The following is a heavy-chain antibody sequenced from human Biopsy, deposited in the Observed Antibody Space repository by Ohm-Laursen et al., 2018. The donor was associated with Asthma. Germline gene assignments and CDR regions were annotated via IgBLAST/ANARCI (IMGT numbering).Heavy chain of an antibody. V-gene: IGHV1-69*04. CDR1: GGSFSNFA. Sequence: ASVKVSCKASGGSFSNFAFSWVRQAPGHGLEWMGTILTKFDITSYAEKFQGKVTITADKSTSTTHMELSRLRSEDTAVYYCARSYDTDSYPVLVLDYWGQGTLVTVSS. J-gene: IGHJ4*02. D-gene: IGHD3-22*01. CDR2: ILTKFDIT. CDR3: ARSYDTDSYPVLVLDY.